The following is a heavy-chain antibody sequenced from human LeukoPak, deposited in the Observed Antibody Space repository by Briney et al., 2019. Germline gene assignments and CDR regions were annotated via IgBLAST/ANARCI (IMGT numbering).Heavy chain of an antibody. V-gene: IGHV3-23*01. CDR1: GFNFNTYS. CDR3: IKEHDLWHEEGNWFDT. CDR2: INDDTP. Sequence: GGSLRLSCTTSGFNFNTYSMSWVRQSPGKGLEWVSAINDDTPYYADSAKGRFTVSRDKSKDTLYLQLNSLRAEDTAIYYCIKEHDLWHEEGNWFDTWGQGVLVTVSS. J-gene: IGHJ5*02. D-gene: IGHD3-3*01.